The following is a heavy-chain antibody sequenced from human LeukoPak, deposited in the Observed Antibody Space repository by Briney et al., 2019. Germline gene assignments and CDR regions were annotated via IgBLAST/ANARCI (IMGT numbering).Heavy chain of an antibody. CDR2: IDHSGSS. CDR1: GGSFSGYF. Sequence: SETPSLTCAVYGGSFSGYFWTWIRQPPGKGLEWIAEIDHSGSSNYNPSLKSRVTISVDTSKNQFSLRLSSVTAADTAVYYCARHPPYSSSWSAEYFQHWGQGTLVTVSS. D-gene: IGHD6-13*01. J-gene: IGHJ1*01. CDR3: ARHPPYSSSWSAEYFQH. V-gene: IGHV4-34*01.